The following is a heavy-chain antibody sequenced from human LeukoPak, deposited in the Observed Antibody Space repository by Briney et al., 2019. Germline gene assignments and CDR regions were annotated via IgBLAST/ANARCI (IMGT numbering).Heavy chain of an antibody. CDR1: GFTFDDYA. Sequence: GRSLRLSCAASGFTFDDYAMHWVRQAPGKGLEWVSGISWNSGSIGYADSVKGRFTISRDNAKNSLYLQMNSLRAEDTALYYCAKDGRSRPYGMDVWGHGTTVTVSS. CDR3: AKDGRSRPYGMDV. D-gene: IGHD2-15*01. J-gene: IGHJ6*02. V-gene: IGHV3-9*01. CDR2: ISWNSGSI.